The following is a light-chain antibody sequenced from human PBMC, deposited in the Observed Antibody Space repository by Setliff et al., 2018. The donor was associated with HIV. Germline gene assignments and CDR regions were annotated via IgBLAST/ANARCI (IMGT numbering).Light chain of an antibody. CDR3: SSYTSSTTLPDV. Sequence: QSVLTQPASVSGSPGQSITISCTGTSSDVGGSNYVSWYQQHPGKAPKLMIYDVSNRPSGVSNRFSGSKSGNTASLTISGLQAEDEADYYCSSYTSSTTLPDVFGTGTKVTVL. CDR1: SSDVGGSNY. CDR2: DVS. V-gene: IGLV2-14*01. J-gene: IGLJ1*01.